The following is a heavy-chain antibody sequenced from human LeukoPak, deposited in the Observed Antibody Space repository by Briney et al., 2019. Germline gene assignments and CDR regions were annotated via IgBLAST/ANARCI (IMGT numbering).Heavy chain of an antibody. D-gene: IGHD3-22*01. J-gene: IGHJ4*02. Sequence: GESLKISCKGSGYSFTSYRIGWVRQMPGKGLEWMGIIYPGDSDTRYSPSFQGQVTISADKSISTAYLQWSSLKASDTAMYYCARQEGETYYYDSSGYFYWGQGTLVTVSS. CDR2: IYPGDSDT. CDR1: GYSFTSYR. V-gene: IGHV5-51*01. CDR3: ARQEGETYYYDSSGYFY.